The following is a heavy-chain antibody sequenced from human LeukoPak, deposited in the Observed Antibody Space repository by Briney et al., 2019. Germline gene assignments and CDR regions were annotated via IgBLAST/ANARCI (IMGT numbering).Heavy chain of an antibody. D-gene: IGHD3-10*01. CDR3: ARDHGSGSYSHYYYYYYMDV. V-gene: IGHV3-48*03. CDR1: GFTFSSYE. J-gene: IGHJ6*03. CDR2: ISNSGSTI. Sequence: GGSLRLSCAASGFTFSSYEMNWVRQAPGKGLEWVSYISNSGSTIYYTDSVKGRFTISRDNAKNSLYLQMSSLRAEDTAVYYCARDHGSGSYSHYYYYYYMDVWGKGTTVTISS.